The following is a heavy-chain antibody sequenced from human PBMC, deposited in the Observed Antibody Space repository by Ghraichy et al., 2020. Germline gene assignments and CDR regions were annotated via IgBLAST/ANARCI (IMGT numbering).Heavy chain of an antibody. CDR3: ARGVYSNSSGRFDP. CDR1: GFTFSSYS. V-gene: IGHV3-48*02. Sequence: SCAASGFTFSSYSMDWVRQAPGKGLEWVSYISSSGSTIYYADSVKGRFTISRDNAKNSLYLQMNSLRDEDTAVYYCARGVYSNSSGRFDPWGQGTLVTVSS. CDR2: ISSSGSTI. J-gene: IGHJ5*02. D-gene: IGHD6-6*01.